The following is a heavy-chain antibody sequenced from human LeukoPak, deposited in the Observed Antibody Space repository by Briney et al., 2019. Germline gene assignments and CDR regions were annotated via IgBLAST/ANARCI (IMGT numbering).Heavy chain of an antibody. J-gene: IGHJ4*02. CDR1: GFTFTNCD. Sequence: GGSLRLSCAASGFTFTNCDMYWVRQAPGRGLEWVSYISSSSSTIYYADSVKGRFTISRDNAKNSLYLQMNSLRAEDTAVYYCAINFYMVRGEIFDYWGQGTLVTVSS. D-gene: IGHD3-10*01. V-gene: IGHV3-11*01. CDR2: ISSSSSTI. CDR3: AINFYMVRGEIFDY.